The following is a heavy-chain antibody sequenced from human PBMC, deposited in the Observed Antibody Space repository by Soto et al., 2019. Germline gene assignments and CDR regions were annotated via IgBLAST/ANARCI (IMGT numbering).Heavy chain of an antibody. D-gene: IGHD6-13*01. J-gene: IGHJ6*02. CDR2: ISAYNGNA. CDR3: ARDRIAAAGIYYYYYCMDF. CDR1: GYTFTSYG. Sequence: ASVKVSCKASGYTFTSYGISWVRQAPGQGLEWMGWISAYNGNANYAQKLQGRVTMTTDTSTSTAYMELRSLRSDDTAVYYCARDRIAAAGIYYYYYCMDFWGQGTTVTVSS. V-gene: IGHV1-18*01.